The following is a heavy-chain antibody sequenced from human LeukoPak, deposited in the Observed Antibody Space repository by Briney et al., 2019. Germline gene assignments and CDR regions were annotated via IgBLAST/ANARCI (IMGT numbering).Heavy chain of an antibody. V-gene: IGHV3-30-3*01. CDR2: ISYDRSNK. CDR3: AREKRYSSSLGY. D-gene: IGHD6-13*01. CDR1: GFTFSSYA. Sequence: GGSLRLSCAASGFTFSSYAMHWVRQAPGKGLEWVAVISYDRSNKYYADSVKGRFTISRDNSKNTLYLQMNSLRAEDTAVYYCAREKRYSSSLGYWGQGTLVTVSS. J-gene: IGHJ4*02.